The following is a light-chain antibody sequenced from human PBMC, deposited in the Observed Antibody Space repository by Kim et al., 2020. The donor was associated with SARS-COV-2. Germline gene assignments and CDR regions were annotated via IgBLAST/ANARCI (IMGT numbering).Light chain of an antibody. V-gene: IGKV1-39*01. J-gene: IGKJ4*01. CDR1: QSIRSY. CDR2: AAS. Sequence: DIQMTQSPSSLSASVGDTVTITCRASQSIRSYLNWYQQKPGKAPKLLLYAASTLQKGVPSRFSGSGSGADFTLTISSLQREDSATYYCQQSYRALTFGGGTKVDI. CDR3: QQSYRALT.